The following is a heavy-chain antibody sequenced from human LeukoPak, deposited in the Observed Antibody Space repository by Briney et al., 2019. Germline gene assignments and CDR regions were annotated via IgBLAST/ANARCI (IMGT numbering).Heavy chain of an antibody. CDR1: GFTFDDYT. CDR2: ISWNSGSI. Sequence: PGRSLRLSCAASGFTFDDYTRHWVRQAPGKGLEWVSGISWNSGSIGYADSVKGRFTIARDNAKTSLYLQMHSMRAEATDLSYCEKGYDFWSGYIDSCGQGPLVPVSS. J-gene: IGHJ4*02. D-gene: IGHD3-3*01. V-gene: IGHV3-9*01. CDR3: EKGYDFWSGYIDS.